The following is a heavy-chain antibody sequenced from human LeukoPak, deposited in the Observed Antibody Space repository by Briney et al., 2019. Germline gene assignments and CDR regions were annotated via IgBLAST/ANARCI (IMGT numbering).Heavy chain of an antibody. V-gene: IGHV4-38-2*02. J-gene: IGHJ4*02. CDR1: GYSISSGYY. CDR2: VYYSGTT. CDR3: ARGTLYRGWSYYLDF. Sequence: SETLSLTCTVSGYSISSGYYWGWIRQPPGKGLEWIGSVYYSGTTSYNPSLKSRVTISVDMSKNHFSLRLRSVTAADTAMYYCARGTLYRGWSYYLDFWGQGSQVTVSS. D-gene: IGHD6-19*01.